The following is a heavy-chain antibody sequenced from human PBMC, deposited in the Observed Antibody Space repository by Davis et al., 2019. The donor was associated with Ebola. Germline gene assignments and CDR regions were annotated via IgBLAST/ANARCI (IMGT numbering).Heavy chain of an antibody. V-gene: IGHV1-69*13. CDR2: IIPIFGTA. CDR3: ARAHGGVVTNYFDY. Sequence: SVKVSCKASGYTFTSYYMHWVRQAPGQGLEWMGGIIPIFGTANYAQKFQGRVTITADESTSTAYMELSSLRSEDTAVYYCARAHGGVVTNYFDYWGQGTLVTVSS. CDR1: GYTFTSYY. J-gene: IGHJ4*02. D-gene: IGHD3-3*01.